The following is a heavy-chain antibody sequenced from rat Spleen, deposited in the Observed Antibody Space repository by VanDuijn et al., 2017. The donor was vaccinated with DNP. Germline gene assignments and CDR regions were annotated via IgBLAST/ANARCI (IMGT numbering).Heavy chain of an antibody. D-gene: IGHD4-3*01. V-gene: IGHV5-22*01. CDR2: IGSDGYAP. CDR1: GFTFSDYY. CDR3: IRWNSGHFDY. J-gene: IGHJ2*01. Sequence: EVQLVASGGGLVQPGRSQKLSCAASGFTFSDYYMAWVRQAPTKGLEWVAYIGSDGYAPYYGDSVKGRFTISRDNAKSTLYLQMNSLRSEDMATYYCIRWNSGHFDYWGQGVMVTVSS.